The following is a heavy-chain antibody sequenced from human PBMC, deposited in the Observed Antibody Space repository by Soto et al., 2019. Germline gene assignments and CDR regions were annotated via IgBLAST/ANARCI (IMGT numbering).Heavy chain of an antibody. J-gene: IGHJ6*02. CDR1: GFTFSSYG. D-gene: IGHD3-10*01. V-gene: IGHV3-33*01. CDR3: AREGGGSWFGELFYGMDV. CDR2: IWYDGSNK. Sequence: GGSLRLSCAASGFTFSSYGMHWVRQAPGKGLEWVAVIWYDGSNKYYADSVKGRFTISRDNSKNTLYLQMNSLRAEDTAVYYCAREGGGSWFGELFYGMDVWGQGTTVTVSS.